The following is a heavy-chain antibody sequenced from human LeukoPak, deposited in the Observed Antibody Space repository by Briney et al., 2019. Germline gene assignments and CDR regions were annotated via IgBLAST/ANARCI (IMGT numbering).Heavy chain of an antibody. V-gene: IGHV4-4*02. CDR3: ARTKYYYDSSGYYLDY. CDR1: GGSISSSNW. Sequence: SGTLSLTCAVSGGSISSSNWWSWVRQPPGKGLEWIGEIYHSGSTNYNPSLKSRVTISVDKSKNQFSLKLSSVTAADTAVYYCARTKYYYDSSGYYLDYWGQGTLVTASS. J-gene: IGHJ4*02. CDR2: IYHSGST. D-gene: IGHD3-22*01.